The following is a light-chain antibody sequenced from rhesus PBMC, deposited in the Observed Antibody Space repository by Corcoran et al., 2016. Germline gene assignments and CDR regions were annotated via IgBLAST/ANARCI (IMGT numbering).Light chain of an antibody. CDR1: QGINNY. Sequence: DIQMTQSPSSLSASVGDRVTITCRASQGINNYLSWYQPKPGKAPKPLIYDETSLETGGPSRFSGSRSGTDYTLTISSLQPEDIATYYCQQYNNSPYNFGQGTKVEIK. V-gene: IGKV1-66*01. CDR2: DET. CDR3: QQYNNSPYN. J-gene: IGKJ2*01.